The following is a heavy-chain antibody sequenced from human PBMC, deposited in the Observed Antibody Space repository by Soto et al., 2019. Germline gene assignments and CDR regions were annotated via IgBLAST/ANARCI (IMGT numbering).Heavy chain of an antibody. Sequence: PSETLSLTCTVSGGSISSSSYYWGWIRQPPGKGLEWIGSIYYSGSTYYNPSLKSRVTISVDTSKNQFSLELSSVTAADTAVYNCARGINCISTSCYPSGFDPWGQGTQVTVSS. CDR3: ARGINCISTSCYPSGFDP. CDR2: IYYSGST. D-gene: IGHD2-2*01. J-gene: IGHJ5*02. V-gene: IGHV4-39*07. CDR1: GGSISSSSYY.